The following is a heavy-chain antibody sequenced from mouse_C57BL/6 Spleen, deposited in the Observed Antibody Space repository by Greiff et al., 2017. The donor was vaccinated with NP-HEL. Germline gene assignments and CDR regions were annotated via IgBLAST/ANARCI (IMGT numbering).Heavy chain of an antibody. Sequence: VQLQQPGAELVRPGSSVKLSCKASGYTFTSYWMDWVKQRPGQGLEWIGNIYPSDSETHYNQKFKDKATLTVDKSSSTAYMQLSSLTSEDSAVYYCARGRLLYYFDYWGQGTTLTVSS. J-gene: IGHJ2*01. CDR3: ARGRLLYYFDY. CDR2: IYPSDSET. V-gene: IGHV1-61*01. D-gene: IGHD2-3*01. CDR1: GYTFTSYW.